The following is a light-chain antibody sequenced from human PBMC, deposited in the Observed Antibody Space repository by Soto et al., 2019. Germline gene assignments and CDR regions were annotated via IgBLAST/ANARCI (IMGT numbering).Light chain of an antibody. V-gene: IGKV3-20*01. CDR2: GAS. Sequence: EIVMTQSSATLSVSPWERATLSCRASQSVSSSSLAWYQQKPGQAPRLLIYGASSRATGTPDRFSGSGSGTDFTLTISRLEPEDFAVYYCQQYGSSPWTFGQGTKVDIK. CDR1: QSVSSSS. J-gene: IGKJ1*01. CDR3: QQYGSSPWT.